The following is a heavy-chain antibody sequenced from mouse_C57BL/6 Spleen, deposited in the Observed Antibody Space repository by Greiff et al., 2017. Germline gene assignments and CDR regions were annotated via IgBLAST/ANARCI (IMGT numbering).Heavy chain of an antibody. V-gene: IGHV1-4*01. D-gene: IGHD1-2*01. J-gene: IGHJ2*01. CDR2: INPSSGYT. CDR3: ARVDYYGSYYFDY. CDR1: GYTFTSYT. Sequence: VQLQQSGAELARPGASVKMSCKASGYTFTSYTMHWVKQRPGQGLEWIGYINPSSGYTKYNQKFKDKATLTADKSSSTAYMQLSSLTSEDSAVYYCARVDYYGSYYFDYWGQGTTLTVSS.